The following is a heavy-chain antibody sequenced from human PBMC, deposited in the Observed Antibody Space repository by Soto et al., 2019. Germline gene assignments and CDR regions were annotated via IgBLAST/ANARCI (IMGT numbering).Heavy chain of an antibody. CDR3: ARDTRGSGSPFDY. CDR1: GGSISSYY. CDR2: IYYSGST. Sequence: PSETLSLTCTVSGGSISSYYWSWIRQPPGKGLEWIGYIYYSGSTNYNPSLKSRVTISVDTSKNQFSLKLSSVTAADTAVYYCARDTRGSGSPFDYWGQRTPVTVSS. V-gene: IGHV4-59*01. D-gene: IGHD1-26*01. J-gene: IGHJ4*02.